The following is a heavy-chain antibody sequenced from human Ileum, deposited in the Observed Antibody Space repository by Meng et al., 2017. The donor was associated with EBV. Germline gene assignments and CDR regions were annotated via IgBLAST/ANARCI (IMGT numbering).Heavy chain of an antibody. Sequence: QVQVVESVGVVVQPGRSLRISCVVSGLTFSKQIIHWIRQAPGEVLDWVAVISSENSTYYSDSVKGRLTITGDNSANTVYLQMDNLGPQDTALYFCTRQGQDLWGQGTLVTVSS. CDR1: GLTFSKQI. CDR2: ISSENST. V-gene: IGHV3-30*03. D-gene: IGHD2-15*01. J-gene: IGHJ4*02. CDR3: TRQGQDL.